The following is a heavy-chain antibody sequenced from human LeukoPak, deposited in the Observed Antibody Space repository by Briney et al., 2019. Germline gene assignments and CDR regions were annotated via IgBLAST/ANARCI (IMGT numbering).Heavy chain of an antibody. CDR2: INWNGDRT. Sequence: GSLRLSCAASGFTFDDYGMSGVRQAPGKGREWVSGINWNGDRTGYADSVRGRFTISRDNAKNSLYLQMNSLRAEDTAVYYCARRAVTTLGEAFDYWGQGTLVTVSS. D-gene: IGHD3-10*02. J-gene: IGHJ4*02. CDR1: GFTFDDYG. V-gene: IGHV3-20*04. CDR3: ARRAVTTLGEAFDY.